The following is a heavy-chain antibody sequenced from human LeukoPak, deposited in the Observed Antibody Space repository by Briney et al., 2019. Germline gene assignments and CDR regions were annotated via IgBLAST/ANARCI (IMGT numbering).Heavy chain of an antibody. D-gene: IGHD5-18*01. CDR1: GGTFSSYT. J-gene: IGHJ4*02. V-gene: IGHV1-69*05. CDR2: IIPIFGTA. CDR3: ARDRGGIQLWLAFDY. Sequence: SVKVSCKASGGTFSSYTISWVRQAPGQGLEWMGRIIPIFGTANYAQKFQGRVTITTDESTSTAYMELSSLRSEDTAVYYCARDRGGIQLWLAFDYWGQGTLVAVSS.